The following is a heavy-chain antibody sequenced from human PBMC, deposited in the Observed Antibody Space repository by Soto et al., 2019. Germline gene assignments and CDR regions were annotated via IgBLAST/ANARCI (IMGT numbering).Heavy chain of an antibody. Sequence: SQTLSLTCAISGDSVSNNSVAWNWVRQSPSRGLEWLGRTYYRSKWHYDYAPSVRSRITINPDTSKNHFSLQLNSVSPEDAAVYYCARALRGRGVKYFDDWGQGTLVTVSS. J-gene: IGHJ4*01. CDR1: GDSVSNNSVA. V-gene: IGHV6-1*01. D-gene: IGHD3-10*01. CDR2: TYYRSKWHY. CDR3: ARALRGRGVKYFDD.